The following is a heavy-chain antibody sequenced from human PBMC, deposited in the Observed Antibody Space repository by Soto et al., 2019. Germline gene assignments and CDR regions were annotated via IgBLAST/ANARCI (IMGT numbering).Heavy chain of an antibody. CDR1: GYTFTTND. CDR2: MDPNSGVA. V-gene: IGHV1-8*02. Sequence: QVHLVQSGAEVRKPGASVKVSCKAFGYTFTTNDINWVRQAPGQGLEWLGWMDPNSGVAGYAQKFQGRVIMTRDTSTSTAHMELSGLTSEDTAVYYCVRDRRIYYSDPHDEFVASDYEVWGQGTMVSVSS. CDR3: VRDRRIYYSDPHDEFVASDYEV. J-gene: IGHJ3*01. D-gene: IGHD3-22*01.